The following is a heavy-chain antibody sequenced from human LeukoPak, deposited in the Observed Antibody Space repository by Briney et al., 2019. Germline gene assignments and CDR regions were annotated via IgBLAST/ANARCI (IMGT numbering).Heavy chain of an antibody. J-gene: IGHJ6*03. Sequence: GGSLRLSCAASRFTFSTYSMNWVRQAPGKGLEWVSYISSSSSSIYYADSVKGRFTISRDNAKNSLYLQMNSLRAEDTAVYYCARGPPGAVQNYYYYMDVWGKGTTVTASS. CDR3: ARGPPGAVQNYYYYMDV. CDR1: RFTFSTYS. V-gene: IGHV3-48*01. CDR2: ISSSSSSI. D-gene: IGHD1-1*01.